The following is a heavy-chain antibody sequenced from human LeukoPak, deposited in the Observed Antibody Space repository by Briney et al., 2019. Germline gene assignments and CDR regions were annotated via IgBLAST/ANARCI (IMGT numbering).Heavy chain of an antibody. Sequence: PGGSLRLSCTASGFKFDDYGMTWVRQAPGKGLEWVANIRQDGSEKYYVDSVKGRFTISRDNAKKSLYLQLNSLRAEDTAVYYCARTWSNWFDPWGQGTLVTVSS. CDR2: IRQDGSEK. CDR1: GFKFDDYG. CDR3: ARTWSNWFDP. D-gene: IGHD2-15*01. J-gene: IGHJ5*02. V-gene: IGHV3-7*01.